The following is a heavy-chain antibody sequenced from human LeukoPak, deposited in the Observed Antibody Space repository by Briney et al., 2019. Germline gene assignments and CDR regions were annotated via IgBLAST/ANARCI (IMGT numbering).Heavy chain of an antibody. V-gene: IGHV3-23*01. CDR1: GFTFSSYA. J-gene: IGHJ4*02. Sequence: GSLRLSCAASGFTFSSYAMSWVRQAPGEGLEWVSAISGSGGSTYYADSVKGRFTISRDNSKNTLYLQMNSLRAEDTAVYYCARDPGYSYRPHYFDYWGQGTLVTVSS. D-gene: IGHD5-18*01. CDR2: ISGSGGST. CDR3: ARDPGYSYRPHYFDY.